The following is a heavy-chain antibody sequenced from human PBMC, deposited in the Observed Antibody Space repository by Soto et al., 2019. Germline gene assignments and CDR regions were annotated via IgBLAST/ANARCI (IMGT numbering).Heavy chain of an antibody. J-gene: IGHJ4*02. D-gene: IGHD4-17*01. Sequence: QVQLVESGGGVVQPGRSLRLSCAASGFTFSSYGMHWVRQAPGKGLEWVAVISYDGSNKYYADSVKGRFTISRDNSKNPLDLQMNSLRAEDTAVYYWAKDRYTTVTTWSVYWGQGTLVTVSS. V-gene: IGHV3-30*18. CDR1: GFTFSSYG. CDR3: AKDRYTTVTTWSVY. CDR2: ISYDGSNK.